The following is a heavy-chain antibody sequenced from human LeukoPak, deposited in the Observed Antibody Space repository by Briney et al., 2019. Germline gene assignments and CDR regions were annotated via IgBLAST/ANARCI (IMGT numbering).Heavy chain of an antibody. CDR2: IYHSGST. J-gene: IGHJ4*02. D-gene: IGHD5-18*01. Sequence: SETLSLTCTVSGYSISSGYYWGWIRQPPGKGLEWIGSIYHSGSTYYNPSLKRRVTISVDKSKKKFSLKLSSVTAADTAVYYCARGYSYGSLDYWGQGTLVTVSS. CDR3: ARGYSYGSLDY. V-gene: IGHV4-38-2*02. CDR1: GYSISSGYY.